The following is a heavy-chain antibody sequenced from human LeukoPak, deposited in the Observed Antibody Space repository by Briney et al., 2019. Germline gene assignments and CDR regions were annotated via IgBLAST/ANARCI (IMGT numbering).Heavy chain of an antibody. D-gene: IGHD3-22*01. CDR3: AKADSYYYDSSGLDY. J-gene: IGHJ4*02. Sequence: PGGSLGLSCAASGFTFSSYAMSWVRQAPGKGLEWVSAISGSGGSTYYADSVKGRFTISRDNSKNTLYLQMNSLRAEDTAVYYCAKADSYYYDSSGLDYWGQGTLVTVSS. CDR1: GFTFSSYA. CDR2: ISGSGGST. V-gene: IGHV3-23*01.